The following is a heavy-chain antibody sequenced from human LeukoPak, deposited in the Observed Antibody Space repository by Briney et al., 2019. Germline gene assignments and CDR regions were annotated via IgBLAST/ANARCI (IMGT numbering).Heavy chain of an antibody. V-gene: IGHV4-39*01. CDR2: IYYSGST. J-gene: IGHJ4*02. CDR1: GGSISSSSYY. Sequence: SETLSLTCTVSGGSISSSSYYWGWIRQPPGKGLEWIGSIYYSGSTYYNPSLKSRVTISVDTSKNQFSLKRSSVTAADTAVYYCARHEVYWVRGVIRPIGGFDYWGQGTLVTVSS. D-gene: IGHD3-10*01. CDR3: ARHEVYWVRGVIRPIGGFDY.